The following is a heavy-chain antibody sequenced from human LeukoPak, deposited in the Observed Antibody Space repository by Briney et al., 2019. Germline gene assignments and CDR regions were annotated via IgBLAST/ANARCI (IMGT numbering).Heavy chain of an antibody. CDR2: ISGSGGST. CDR3: AKYNIVVVAASYDY. Sequence: GGSLRLSCAASGFTFSSYAMSWVRQAPGKGLEWVSAISGSGGSTYYADSVKGRFTISRDNSKNTLYLQMNSLRAEDTAVYYCAKYNIVVVAASYDYWGQGTLVTVSS. J-gene: IGHJ4*02. V-gene: IGHV3-23*01. CDR1: GFTFSSYA. D-gene: IGHD2-15*01.